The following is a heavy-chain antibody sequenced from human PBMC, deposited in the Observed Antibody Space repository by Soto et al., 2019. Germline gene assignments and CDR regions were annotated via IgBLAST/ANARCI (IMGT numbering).Heavy chain of an antibody. J-gene: IGHJ4*02. CDR2: LVVGSGNT. CDR1: GFMFTSSA. Sequence: GASVKVSCKTSGFMFTSSAVQWVRQARGQRLEWIGWLVVGSGNTHYAQHFQERVTLTRDMSTGTAYMELNSLRAEDTAVYYCTRDPPADSHWGQGTLVTVSS. CDR3: TRDPPADSH. V-gene: IGHV1-58*01. D-gene: IGHD2-2*01.